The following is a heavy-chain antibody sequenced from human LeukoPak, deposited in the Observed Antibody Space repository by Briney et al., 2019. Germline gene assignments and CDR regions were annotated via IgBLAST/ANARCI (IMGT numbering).Heavy chain of an antibody. CDR3: ARDPYYDFWSGYYGYYYMDV. Sequence: ASVKVSCKASGYTFTSYGISWVRQAPGQGLEWMGWISAYNGNTNYAQKLQGRVTMTTDTSTSTAYMELRSLRSDDTAVYYCARDPYYDFWSGYYGYYYMDVWGKGTTVTVSS. J-gene: IGHJ6*03. CDR1: GYTFTSYG. V-gene: IGHV1-18*01. D-gene: IGHD3-3*01. CDR2: ISAYNGNT.